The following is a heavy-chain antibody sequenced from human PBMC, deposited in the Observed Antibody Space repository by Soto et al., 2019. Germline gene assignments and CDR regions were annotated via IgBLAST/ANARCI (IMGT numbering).Heavy chain of an antibody. CDR1: GYPLPTYG. Sequence: QVQVMQSGAQLTQPGASVKVSCETSGYPLPTYGLSWVRQAPGQGLEWMGWIVGDSGNTVYAQKFQGRVTMYRDTATGPGSRALRRLPADGSALYSCATVSGDGSGSRRFDFWGQGPVVSVSS. CDR3: ATVSGDGSGSRRFDF. D-gene: IGHD3-10*01. J-gene: IGHJ4*02. V-gene: IGHV1-18*01. CDR2: IVGDSGNT.